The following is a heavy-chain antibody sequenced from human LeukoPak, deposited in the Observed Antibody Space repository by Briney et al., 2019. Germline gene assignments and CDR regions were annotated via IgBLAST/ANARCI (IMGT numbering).Heavy chain of an antibody. CDR1: GGSISSSSYY. J-gene: IGHJ4*02. D-gene: IGHD4-17*01. V-gene: IGHV4-39*01. CDR2: IYYSGST. Sequence: SETLSLTCTVSGGSISSSSYYWGWIRQPPGKGLEWIGSIYYSGSTYYNPSLKSRVTISVDTSKNQFSLKLSSVTAADTAVYYCARQKDYGDLGPLDYWGQGTLVTVSS. CDR3: ARQKDYGDLGPLDY.